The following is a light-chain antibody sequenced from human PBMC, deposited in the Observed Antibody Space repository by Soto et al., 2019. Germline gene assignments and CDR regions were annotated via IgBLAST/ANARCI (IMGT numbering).Light chain of an antibody. CDR2: GNS. CDR3: QSYDSGLSGSV. J-gene: IGLJ2*01. CDR1: SSNIGAGYD. V-gene: IGLV1-40*01. Sequence: QAVVTQPPSVSGAPGQRVTISCTGSSSNIGAGYDVNWYQQHPGTAPKVLIYGNSNQPSGVPDRFSGSKSGTSASLAITGLQAEDEADYYCQSYDSGLSGSVFGGGTKLTVL.